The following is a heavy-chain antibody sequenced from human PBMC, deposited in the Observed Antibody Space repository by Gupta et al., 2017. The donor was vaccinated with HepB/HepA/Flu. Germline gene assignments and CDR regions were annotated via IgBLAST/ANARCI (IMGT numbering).Heavy chain of an antibody. V-gene: IGHV3-72*01. J-gene: IGHJ4*02. CDR3: TKASGGGIED. CDR1: GFMFSEHE. CDR2: IKNKAGSYTT. Sequence: EVHLVESGGGQAQPGGSLRLSCGASGFMFSEHEMDWVRQAPGKGLEWVGRIKNKAGSYTTEYGASVRGRFTISRDDSKNSLYLQMNSLKIEDTAVYYCTKASGGGIEDWGQGRVVTVSS. D-gene: IGHD5-12*01.